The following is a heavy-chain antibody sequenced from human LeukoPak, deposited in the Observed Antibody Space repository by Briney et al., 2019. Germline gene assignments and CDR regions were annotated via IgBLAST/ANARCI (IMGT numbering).Heavy chain of an antibody. CDR2: ISGGST. J-gene: IGHJ4*02. V-gene: IGHV3-38-3*01. CDR1: GFTVSSNE. Sequence: PGGSLRLSCAASGFTVSSNEMSWVRQAPGKGLEWVSSISGGSTYYADSRKGRLTISRDNSKNTLHLQMNSLRAEDTAVYYCARTRYYYNSRSYGAPYYFDYWGQGTLVTVSS. CDR3: ARTRYYYNSRSYGAPYYFDY. D-gene: IGHD3-10*01.